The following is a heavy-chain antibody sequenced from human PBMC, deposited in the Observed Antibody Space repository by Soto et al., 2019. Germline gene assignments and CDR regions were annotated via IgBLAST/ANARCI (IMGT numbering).Heavy chain of an antibody. CDR1: GFTFSNYV. V-gene: IGHV3-23*01. D-gene: IGHD3-10*01. Sequence: EFQLLESGGALVQPGGSLRVSCAASGFTFSNYVMTLVRQAPGKGLEWVSAVSPSGGYADYADSVKGRFTISRDNSKNTVYMQMNSLGVEDTAIYYCAKRGVSAGYYLDSWGQGTLVTVSS. CDR3: AKRGVSAGYYLDS. CDR2: VSPSGGYA. J-gene: IGHJ4*02.